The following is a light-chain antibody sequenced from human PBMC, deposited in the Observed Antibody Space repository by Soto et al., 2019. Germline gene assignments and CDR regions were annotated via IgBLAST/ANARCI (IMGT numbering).Light chain of an antibody. Sequence: DIQMTQSPSTLSASVGDRVTITCRASQSISSWLAWYQQKPGKAPKLLIYAASTFESGVPSRFSGSGSGTEFTLTISGLQPDDFATYYCQQFNSFSYTFGQGTKLEI. V-gene: IGKV1-5*01. CDR3: QQFNSFSYT. CDR1: QSISSW. J-gene: IGKJ2*01. CDR2: AAS.